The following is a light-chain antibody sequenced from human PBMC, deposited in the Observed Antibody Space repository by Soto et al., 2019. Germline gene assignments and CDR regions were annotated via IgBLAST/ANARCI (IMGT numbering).Light chain of an antibody. Sequence: ETEVTQSPATLSLSPGERATLSCRASQSVSNFFAWYQHKPGQSPRLLIYDASNRASGIPARFTGSGSGTDFTLTISSVEPEDSAVYYCQQRGNWWTFGQGTKVDIK. CDR2: DAS. V-gene: IGKV3-11*01. CDR3: QQRGNWWT. CDR1: QSVSNF. J-gene: IGKJ1*01.